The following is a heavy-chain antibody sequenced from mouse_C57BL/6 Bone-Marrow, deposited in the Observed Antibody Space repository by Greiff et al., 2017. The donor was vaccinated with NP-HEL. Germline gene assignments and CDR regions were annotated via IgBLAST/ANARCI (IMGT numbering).Heavy chain of an antibody. J-gene: IGHJ2*01. CDR3: ASISPYYYGLYYFDY. Sequence: QVQLQQSGAELARPGASVKLSCKASGYTFTSYGISWVKQRTGQGLEWIGEIYPRSGNTYYNEKFKGKATLTAAKSSSTAYMELRSLTSEDSAVYFCASISPYYYGLYYFDYWGQGTTLTVSS. V-gene: IGHV1-81*01. D-gene: IGHD1-1*01. CDR1: GYTFTSYG. CDR2: IYPRSGNT.